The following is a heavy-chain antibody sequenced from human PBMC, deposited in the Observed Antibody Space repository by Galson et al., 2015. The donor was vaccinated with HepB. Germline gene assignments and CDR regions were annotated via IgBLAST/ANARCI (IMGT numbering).Heavy chain of an antibody. J-gene: IGHJ3*02. D-gene: IGHD3-16*01. CDR1: GYSFTNYW. Sequence: QSGAEVKKPGESLTISCKGSGYSFTNYWIAWVRQMPGKGLEWMGIIYPGDSDTRHSPSFQGQVTISADKSISTAYLQWNTLKASDTAMYYCARRRGRNGYNYIYDAFDIWGQGTMVTVSS. V-gene: IGHV5-51*03. CDR2: IYPGDSDT. CDR3: ARRRGRNGYNYIYDAFDI.